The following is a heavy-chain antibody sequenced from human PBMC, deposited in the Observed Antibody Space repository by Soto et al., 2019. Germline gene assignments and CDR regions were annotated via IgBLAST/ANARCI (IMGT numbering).Heavy chain of an antibody. D-gene: IGHD6-19*01. CDR3: TTDLSRERIAVAGTGYYYYGMDV. CDR1: GFTFSNAW. CDR2: IKSKTDGGTT. Sequence: EVQLVESGGGLVKPGGSLRLSCAASGFTFSNAWMSWVRQAPGKGLEWVGRIKSKTDGGTTDYAAPVKGRFTISRDDSKNTLYLQMNSLKTEDTAVYYCTTDLSRERIAVAGTGYYYYGMDVWGQGTTVTVSS. V-gene: IGHV3-15*01. J-gene: IGHJ6*02.